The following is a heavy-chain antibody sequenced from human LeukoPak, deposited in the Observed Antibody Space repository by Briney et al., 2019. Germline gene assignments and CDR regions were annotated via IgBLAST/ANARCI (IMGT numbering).Heavy chain of an antibody. J-gene: IGHJ5*02. CDR3: ARGLTEGYGDYINWFDP. D-gene: IGHD4-17*01. CDR2: IYTSGST. Sequence: PSETLSLTCTVSGGSISSYYWSWIRQPAGKGLEWIGRIYTSGSTNYNPSLKGRVTMSVDTSKNQFSLKLSSVTAADTAVYYCARGLTEGYGDYINWFDPWGQGTLVTVSS. V-gene: IGHV4-4*07. CDR1: GGSISSYY.